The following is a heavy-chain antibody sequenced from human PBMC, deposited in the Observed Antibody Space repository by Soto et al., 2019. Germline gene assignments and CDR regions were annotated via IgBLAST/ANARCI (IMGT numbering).Heavy chain of an antibody. V-gene: IGHV1-69*06. CDR2: IIPIFGTA. CDR3: ARDVYDFWSGNYYYGMDV. J-gene: IGHJ6*02. CDR1: GGTFSSYA. Sequence: ASVKVSCKASGGTFSSYAISWVRQAPGQGLEWMGGIIPIFGTANYAQKFQGRVTITADKSTSTAYMELSSLRSEDTAVYYCARDVYDFWSGNYYYGMDVWGQGTTVTVSS. D-gene: IGHD3-3*01.